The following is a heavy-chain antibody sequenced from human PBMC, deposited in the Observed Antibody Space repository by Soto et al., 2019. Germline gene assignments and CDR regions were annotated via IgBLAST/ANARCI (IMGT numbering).Heavy chain of an antibody. CDR3: ARDSLDSSGNFMRHPDAFDV. J-gene: IGHJ3*01. Sequence: LSLTCTVSGGSINSDGYYWSWIRQHPGKGLEWIGYIHYNGNTYYNPSLKSRITISIDTSKNQFSLQLSSVTVADTAVYFCARDSLDSSGNFMRHPDAFDVWGQGTGVTVSS. D-gene: IGHD3-22*01. CDR1: GGSINSDGYY. CDR2: IHYNGNT. V-gene: IGHV4-31*03.